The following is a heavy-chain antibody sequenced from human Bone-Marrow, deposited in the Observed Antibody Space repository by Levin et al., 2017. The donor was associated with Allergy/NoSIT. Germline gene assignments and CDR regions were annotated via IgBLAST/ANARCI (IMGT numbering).Heavy chain of an antibody. V-gene: IGHV4-61*02. D-gene: IGHD2/OR15-2a*01. Sequence: SQTLSLTCTVSGGSVSSANYYWGWVRQSAGKGLEWIGRVYTTGSTKDNPSLKSRATMSIDTPKNQFSLELTSVTAADTAVYYCARLRYCNLNNCPRHPKWWYFDVWGRGTLVTVSS. J-gene: IGHJ2*01. CDR1: GGSVSSANYY. CDR3: ARLRYCNLNNCPRHPKWWYFDV. CDR2: VYTTGST.